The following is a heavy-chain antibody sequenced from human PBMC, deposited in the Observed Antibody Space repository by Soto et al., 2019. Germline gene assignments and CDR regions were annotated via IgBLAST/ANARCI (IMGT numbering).Heavy chain of an antibody. Sequence: SETLSLTCTVSGGSISPFYWSWVRQPPGKGLEWIGYLYYSGNTNYNPSLKSRVTISVDASKNQVSLRLTSVTAADTAVYYCARVGGAAARTSEYWGKGNVVTVSS. CDR3: ARVGGAAARTSEY. V-gene: IGHV4-59*01. J-gene: IGHJ4*02. CDR1: GGSISPFY. CDR2: LYYSGNT. D-gene: IGHD6-25*01.